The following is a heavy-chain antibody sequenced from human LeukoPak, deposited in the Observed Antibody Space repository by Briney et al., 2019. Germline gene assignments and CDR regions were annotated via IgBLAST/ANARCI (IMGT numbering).Heavy chain of an antibody. CDR2: ISSSSSYI. D-gene: IGHD3-22*01. CDR1: GFTFSSYS. J-gene: IGHJ3*02. V-gene: IGHV3-21*01. Sequence: GGSLRLSCAASGFTFSSYSMNWVRQAPGKGLEWVSSISSSSSYIYYADSVKGRFTISRDNAKNSLYLQMNSLRAEDTAVYYCAKAPYYYDSSRYAFDIWGQGTMVTVSS. CDR3: AKAPYYYDSSRYAFDI.